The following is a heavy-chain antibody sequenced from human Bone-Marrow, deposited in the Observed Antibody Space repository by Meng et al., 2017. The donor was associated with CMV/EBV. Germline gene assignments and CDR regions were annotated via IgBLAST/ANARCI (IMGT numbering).Heavy chain of an antibody. Sequence: GGSLRLSCAASGCTFNSYSMNWVRQAPGKGLEWVSSISSSSSYIYYADSVKGRFTISRDNAKNSLYLQMNRLRAEDTAVYYCARDRTDCSSTSCYTDGMDVWGQGTTVTVSS. J-gene: IGHJ6*02. CDR2: ISSSSSYI. D-gene: IGHD2-2*02. CDR1: GCTFNSYS. V-gene: IGHV3-21*01. CDR3: ARDRTDCSSTSCYTDGMDV.